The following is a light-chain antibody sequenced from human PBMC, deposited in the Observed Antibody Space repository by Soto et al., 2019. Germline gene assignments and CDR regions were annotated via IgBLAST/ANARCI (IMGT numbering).Light chain of an antibody. Sequence: IQLTQSPSSLSAPIGDRVTITCRASQGISSFLAWYQQKPGKAPKLLIYAASTLQSGIPSRFSGSGSGTDFTLTISSLQPEDFATYYCQQLNIDSYPITFGQGTRLEIK. CDR1: QGISSF. J-gene: IGKJ5*01. CDR3: QQLNIDSYPIT. CDR2: AAS. V-gene: IGKV1-9*01.